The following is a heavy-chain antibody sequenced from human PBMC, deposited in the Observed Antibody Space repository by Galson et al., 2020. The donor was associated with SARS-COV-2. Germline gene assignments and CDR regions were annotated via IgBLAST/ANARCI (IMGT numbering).Heavy chain of an antibody. D-gene: IGHD1-26*01. V-gene: IGHV3-20*01. J-gene: IGHJ5*02. CDR2: INWNGGST. CDR3: ARVLKWELRLHQGHWFDP. CDR1: GFTFDDYG. Sequence: GGSLRLSCAASGFTFDDYGMSWVRQAPGKGLEWVSGINWNGGSTGYADSVKGRFIISRDNAKNSLYLQMNSLRAEDTALYHCARVLKWELRLHQGHWFDPWGQGTLVTVSS.